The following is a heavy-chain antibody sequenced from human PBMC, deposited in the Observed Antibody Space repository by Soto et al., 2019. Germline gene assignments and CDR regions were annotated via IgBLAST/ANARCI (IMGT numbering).Heavy chain of an antibody. V-gene: IGHV4-31*03. J-gene: IGHJ4*02. CDR1: GGSISSGGYY. Sequence: QVQLQESGPGLVKPSQTLSLTCTVAGGSISSGGYYWSWIRQHPGKGLEWSGYIYYSGSTYYHPSLKSRVTISVDTAKNQFSLKLSSVTAADTAVYYCARGGIAAAAPPDYWGQGTLVTVSS. CDR2: IYYSGST. CDR3: ARGGIAAAAPPDY. D-gene: IGHD6-13*01.